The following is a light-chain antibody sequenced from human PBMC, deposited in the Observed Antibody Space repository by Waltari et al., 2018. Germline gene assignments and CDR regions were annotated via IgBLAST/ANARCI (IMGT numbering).Light chain of an antibody. Sequence: QSALTQPPSASGSPGQSVTISCTGTSSDVGGYNYVSWYQQYPGRAPKLMIYEVTKRPSGVPDRFSGSKSGNTASLTVSGLQADDEADYYGSSYAGSNNYWVFGGGTTLTVL. CDR2: EVT. V-gene: IGLV2-8*01. CDR1: SSDVGGYNY. CDR3: SSYAGSNNYWV. J-gene: IGLJ3*02.